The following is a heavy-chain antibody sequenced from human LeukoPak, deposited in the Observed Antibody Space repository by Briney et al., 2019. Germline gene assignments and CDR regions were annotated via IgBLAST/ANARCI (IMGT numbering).Heavy chain of an antibody. Sequence: SETLSLTCTVSGGSISSSSYYWGWIRQPPGTGLEWIGSIYYSGSTYYNPSLKSRVTISVDTSKNQFSLKLSSVTAADTAVYYCARQGIAVAGIDYWGQGTLVTVSS. CDR2: IYYSGST. D-gene: IGHD6-19*01. CDR3: ARQGIAVAGIDY. CDR1: GGSISSSSYY. V-gene: IGHV4-39*01. J-gene: IGHJ4*02.